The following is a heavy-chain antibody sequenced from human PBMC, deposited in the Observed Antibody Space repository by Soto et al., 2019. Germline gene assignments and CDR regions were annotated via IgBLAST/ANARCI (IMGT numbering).Heavy chain of an antibody. CDR1: GFTFSSYA. Sequence: WGSRRLSCAASGFTFSSYAMSWVRQAPGKGLEWVSAISGSGGSTYYADSVKGRFTISRDNSKNTLYLQMNSLRAEDTAVYYCAKDRCYYDFWSGYCREYYSEYWGQGNMVSVSS. CDR3: AKDRCYYDFWSGYCREYYSEY. J-gene: IGHJ4*02. CDR2: ISGSGGST. D-gene: IGHD3-3*01. V-gene: IGHV3-23*01.